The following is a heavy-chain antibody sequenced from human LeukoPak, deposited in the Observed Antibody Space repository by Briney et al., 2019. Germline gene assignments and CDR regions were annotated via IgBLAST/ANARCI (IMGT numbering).Heavy chain of an antibody. Sequence: GGSLRLSCAASGFTFSTYSMNWVRQAPGKGLEWVSSISSSSSYIYYADSVKGRFTISRDIAKKSLFLQMNSLRAEDTALYYCARINQDSSGYHLFDYWGQGTLVTVSS. D-gene: IGHD3-22*01. CDR1: GFTFSTYS. CDR3: ARINQDSSGYHLFDY. CDR2: ISSSSSYI. J-gene: IGHJ4*02. V-gene: IGHV3-21*04.